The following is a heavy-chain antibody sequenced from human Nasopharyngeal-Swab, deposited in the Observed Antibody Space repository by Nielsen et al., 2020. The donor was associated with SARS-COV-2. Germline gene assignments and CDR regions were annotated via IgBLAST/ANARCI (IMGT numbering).Heavy chain of an antibody. D-gene: IGHD3-22*01. CDR1: GGSFSGYY. CDR2: IYHSGST. V-gene: IGHV4-34*01. J-gene: IGHJ4*02. CDR3: ARGYSSGYYYAPYYFDY. Sequence: SETLSLTCAVYGGSFSGYYWSWIRQPPGKGLEWIGEIYHSGSTNYNPSLKSRVTISVDKSKNQFSLKLSSVTAADTAVYYCARGYSSGYYYAPYYFDYWGQGTLVTVSS.